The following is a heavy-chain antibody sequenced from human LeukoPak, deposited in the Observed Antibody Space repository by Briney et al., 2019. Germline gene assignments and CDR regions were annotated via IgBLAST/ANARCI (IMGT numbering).Heavy chain of an antibody. CDR2: IHTSGST. D-gene: IGHD2-21*02. CDR3: ARVTDPRYNWFDP. CDR1: GASISSYY. J-gene: IGHJ5*02. Sequence: SSETLSLTCTVSGASISSYYWTWIRQPAGKGPEWIGRIHTSGSTNYNPSLKSRVNMSVDTSKNQFSLKLNSVTAADTAVYYCARVTDPRYNWFDPWGQGTLVTVSS. V-gene: IGHV4-4*07.